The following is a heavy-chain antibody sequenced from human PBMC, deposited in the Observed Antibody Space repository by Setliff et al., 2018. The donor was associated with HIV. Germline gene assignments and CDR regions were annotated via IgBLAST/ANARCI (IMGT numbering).Heavy chain of an antibody. V-gene: IGHV4-59*01. Sequence: PSETLSLTCAVSGGSINSYYWSWIRQPPGKGLEWIGYIYYIGNTNYNPSLKSRVTISVDTSKNQFSLKLSSVTAADTAVYYCARVRGSSYFGTKMGRKYGMDVWGQGTTVTVSS. CDR1: GGSINSYY. CDR2: IYYIGNT. J-gene: IGHJ6*02. CDR3: ARVRGSSYFGTKMGRKYGMDV. D-gene: IGHD1-26*01.